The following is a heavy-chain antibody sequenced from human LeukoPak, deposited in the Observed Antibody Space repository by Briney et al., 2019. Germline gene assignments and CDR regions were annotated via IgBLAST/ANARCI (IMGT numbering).Heavy chain of an antibody. CDR3: ARASGWEIDY. V-gene: IGHV1-2*04. CDR1: GYTFTSYG. D-gene: IGHD6-19*01. Sequence: SVKVSCKASGYTFTSYGISWVRQAPGQGLEWMGWINPNSGGTNYAQKFQGWVTMTRDTSISTAYMELSRLRSDDTAVYYCARASGWEIDYWGQGTLVTVSS. CDR2: INPNSGGT. J-gene: IGHJ4*02.